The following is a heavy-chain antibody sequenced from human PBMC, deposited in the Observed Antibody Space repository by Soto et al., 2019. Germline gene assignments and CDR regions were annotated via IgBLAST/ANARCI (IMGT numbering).Heavy chain of an antibody. CDR2: INHSGST. Sequence: PSETLSLTCAVYGGSFSGYYWSWIRQPPGKGLEWIGEINHSGSTNYNPSLKSRVTISVDTSKNQFSLKLSSMTAADTAVYYCARDASRAYDFWSGYYHYYYYGMDVWGQGTTVTVSS. D-gene: IGHD3-3*01. J-gene: IGHJ6*02. CDR3: ARDASRAYDFWSGYYHYYYYGMDV. V-gene: IGHV4-34*01. CDR1: GGSFSGYY.